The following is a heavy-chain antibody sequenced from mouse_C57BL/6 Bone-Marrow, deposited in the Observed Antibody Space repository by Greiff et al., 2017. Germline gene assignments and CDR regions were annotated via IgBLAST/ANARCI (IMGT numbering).Heavy chain of an antibody. D-gene: IGHD1-1*01. CDR2: IDPSDSYT. CDR3: AVDYYGSSDGDY. CDR1: GYTFTSYW. V-gene: IGHV1-50*01. Sequence: QVQLQQPGAELVKPGASVKLSCKASGYTFTSYWMQWVKQRPGQGLEWIGEIDPSDSYTNYNQKFKGKATLTVDTSSSTAYMQLSSLTSEDSAVDYCAVDYYGSSDGDYWGKGTTLTVSS. J-gene: IGHJ2*01.